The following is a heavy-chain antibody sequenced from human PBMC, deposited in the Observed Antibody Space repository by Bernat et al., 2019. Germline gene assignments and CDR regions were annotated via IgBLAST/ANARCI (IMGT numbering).Heavy chain of an antibody. CDR1: GFTFRSYW. J-gene: IGHJ3*02. D-gene: IGHD4-11*01. V-gene: IGHV3-74*03. CDR2: INSDGSRT. CDR3: VRGVTYAFDI. Sequence: EVQLVESGGDLVQPGGSLRLSCAASGFTFRSYWMHWVRQVPGKGLVWVSHINSDGSRTKYADSVKGQVTISRDNAKNTLYLHMNSLRAEDTAVYYCVRGVTYAFDIWGQGTMVTVSS.